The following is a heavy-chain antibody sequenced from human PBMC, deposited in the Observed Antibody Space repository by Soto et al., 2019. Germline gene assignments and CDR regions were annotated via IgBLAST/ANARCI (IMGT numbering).Heavy chain of an antibody. CDR1: GDSISGGAYY. D-gene: IGHD3-16*02. CDR2: IFYSGST. V-gene: IGHV4-30-4*01. CDR3: ARVSGVIDY. J-gene: IGHJ4*02. Sequence: QVQLQESGPGLVKPSQTLSLTCAVSGDSISGGAYYWSWIRQPPGKGLEWIGYIFYSGSTYYNPSLKSRVIISVDTSKTPFSLKLSSVTAADTAVYYCARVSGVIDYWGQGTLVTVSS.